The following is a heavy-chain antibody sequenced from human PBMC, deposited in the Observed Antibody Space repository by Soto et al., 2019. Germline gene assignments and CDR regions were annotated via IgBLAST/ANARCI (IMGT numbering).Heavy chain of an antibody. CDR1: GGSISSYY. CDR3: ARDRRAGSSDRWFDP. Sequence: SETLSLTCTVSGGSISSYYWSWIRQPPGKGLEWIGYIHYSGSTKYNPSLKSRVTISADTSKNQFSLKLSSVTAADTAVYYCARDRRAGSSDRWFDPWGQGTLVTVSS. J-gene: IGHJ5*02. V-gene: IGHV4-59*12. CDR2: IHYSGST. D-gene: IGHD6-6*01.